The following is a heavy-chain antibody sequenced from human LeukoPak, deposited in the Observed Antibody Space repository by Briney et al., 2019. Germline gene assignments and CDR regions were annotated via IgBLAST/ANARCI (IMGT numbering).Heavy chain of an antibody. D-gene: IGHD3-9*01. Sequence: SETLSLTCTVSGDSISSGSYYWSWIRQPPGKGLEWIGEINHSGSTNYNPSLKSRVTISVDKSKNQFSLKLSSVTAADTALYYCARELGGDILVMYPSNAFDIWGQGTMVTVSS. CDR2: INHSGST. V-gene: IGHV4-39*07. CDR1: GDSISSGSYY. CDR3: ARELGGDILVMYPSNAFDI. J-gene: IGHJ3*02.